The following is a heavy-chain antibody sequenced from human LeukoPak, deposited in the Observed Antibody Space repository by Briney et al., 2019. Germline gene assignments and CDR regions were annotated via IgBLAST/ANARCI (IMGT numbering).Heavy chain of an antibody. V-gene: IGHV3-74*01. J-gene: IGHJ3*02. Sequence: GGSLRLSCAASGFTFSSYWMHWVRQAPGKGLVWVSRINSDGSSTRYADSVKGRFTISRDNAKNSLYLQMHSLRAEDTAVYYCATNYGGAFDTWGQGTMVTVSS. CDR2: INSDGSST. D-gene: IGHD5-24*01. CDR1: GFTFSSYW. CDR3: ATNYGGAFDT.